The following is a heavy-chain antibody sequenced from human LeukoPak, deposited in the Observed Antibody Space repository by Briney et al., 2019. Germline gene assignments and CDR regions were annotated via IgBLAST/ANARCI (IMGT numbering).Heavy chain of an antibody. J-gene: IGHJ5*02. D-gene: IGHD1-1*01. CDR3: ARSTRPGAGWFDP. V-gene: IGHV4-59*01. CDR1: GGSISSYY. CDR2: IYYSGST. Sequence: SETLSLTCTVSGGSISSYYWSWIRQPPGKGLEWIGYIYYSGSTNYNPSLKSRATISVDTSKNQFSLKLSSVTAADTAVYYCARSTRPGAGWFDPWGQGTLVTVSS.